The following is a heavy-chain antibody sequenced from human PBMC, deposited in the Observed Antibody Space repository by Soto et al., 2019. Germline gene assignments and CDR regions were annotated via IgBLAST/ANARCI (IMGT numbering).Heavy chain of an antibody. CDR2: IHYSGNT. Sequence: SETLSLTCTVSGASISSGAYYWSWIRQHPGKGLEWIGYIHYSGNTYYNPSLRSRVTMSVVTSKNQFSLNLTSVTAADTAVYYCVREAAAGTKLFDSWGQGTLVTV. D-gene: IGHD6-13*01. V-gene: IGHV4-31*03. CDR3: VREAAAGTKLFDS. J-gene: IGHJ4*02. CDR1: GASISSGAYY.